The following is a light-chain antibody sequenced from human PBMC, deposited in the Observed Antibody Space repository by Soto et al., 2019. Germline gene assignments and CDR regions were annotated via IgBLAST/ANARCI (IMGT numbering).Light chain of an antibody. J-gene: IGLJ1*01. CDR1: SSNIGNNA. CDR3: VAWDDSLSGYV. V-gene: IGLV1-36*01. Sequence: QSVLTQPPSMSEAPRQRVTISCSGSSSNIGNNAVNWYQQLPGKAPKLLIYSNNQRPSGVPDRFSGSKSGTSASLAISGLRSEDEADYYCVAWDDSLSGYVFGTGTKLTVL. CDR2: SNN.